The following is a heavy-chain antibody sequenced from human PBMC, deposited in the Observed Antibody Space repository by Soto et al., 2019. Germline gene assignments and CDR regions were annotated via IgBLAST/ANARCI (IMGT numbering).Heavy chain of an antibody. CDR2: IIPIFGTA. CDR3: AIGDGYTPPGWFDP. V-gene: IGHV1-69*01. D-gene: IGHD5-12*01. Sequence: QVQLVQSGAEVKKPGSSVKVSCKASGGTFSSYAISWVRQAXXXXXXRMGGIIPIFGTANYAQKFQGRVTITADESTSTAYMELSSLRSEDTAVYYCAIGDGYTPPGWFDPWGQGTLVTVSS. J-gene: IGHJ5*02. CDR1: GGTFSSYA.